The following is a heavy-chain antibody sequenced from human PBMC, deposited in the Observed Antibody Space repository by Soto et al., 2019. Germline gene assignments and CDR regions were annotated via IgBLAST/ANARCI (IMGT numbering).Heavy chain of an antibody. CDR2: INPNSGGT. CDR1: GYTFTGYY. CDR3: AREFTYYYGSGRGWGFGY. Sequence: QVQLVQSGAEVKKPGASVKVSCKASGYTFTGYYMHWVRQAPGQGLEWMGWINPNSGGTNYAQKFQGWVTMTRDTSISTAYMELSRLRSDDTAVYYCAREFTYYYGSGRGWGFGYWGQGTLVTVSS. V-gene: IGHV1-2*04. J-gene: IGHJ4*02. D-gene: IGHD3-10*01.